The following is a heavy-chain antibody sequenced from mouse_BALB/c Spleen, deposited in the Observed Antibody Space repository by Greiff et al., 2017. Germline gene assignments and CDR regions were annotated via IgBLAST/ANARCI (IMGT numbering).Heavy chain of an antibody. CDR2: IWDGGSYT. CDR1: GFTFSDYY. D-gene: IGHD2-4*01. J-gene: IGHJ3*01. Sequence: EVQLVESGGGLVKPGGSLKLSCAASGFTFSDYYMYWVRQTPEKRLEWVATIWDGGSYTYYPDSVKGRFTISRDNAKNNLYLQMSSMKSEDTAIYYCARDFDDYVTWLAYWGQGTLVTVSA. V-gene: IGHV5-4*02. CDR3: ARDFDDYVTWLAY.